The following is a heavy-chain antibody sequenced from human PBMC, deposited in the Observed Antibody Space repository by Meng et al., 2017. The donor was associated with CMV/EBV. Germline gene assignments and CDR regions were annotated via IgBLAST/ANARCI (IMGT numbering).Heavy chain of an antibody. CDR1: GGTFSSYT. J-gene: IGHJ6*02. D-gene: IGHD4-23*01. V-gene: IGHV1-69*02. CDR3: ARGEERGGNSFISAYYYYGMDV. CDR2: IIPILGIA. Sequence: SVKVSCKASGGTFSSYTISWVRQAPGQGLEWMGRIIPILGIANYAQKFQGRVTITADKSTSTAYMELSSLRSEDTAVYYCARGEERGGNSFISAYYYYGMDVWGQGTTVTVSS.